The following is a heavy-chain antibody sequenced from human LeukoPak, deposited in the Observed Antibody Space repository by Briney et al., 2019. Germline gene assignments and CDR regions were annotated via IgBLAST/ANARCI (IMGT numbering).Heavy chain of an antibody. Sequence: GGSLRLSCAASGFTFSRYSMHWVRQAPGKGLEYVSAIDYKEGSTYYANSVKGRFTISRDTSKNTLYLQMGSLRNEDMAVYYCARVGIMSAFDLWGQGTVVTVSS. D-gene: IGHD3-16*01. CDR2: IDYKEGST. V-gene: IGHV3-64*01. CDR1: GFTFSRYS. J-gene: IGHJ3*01. CDR3: ARVGIMSAFDL.